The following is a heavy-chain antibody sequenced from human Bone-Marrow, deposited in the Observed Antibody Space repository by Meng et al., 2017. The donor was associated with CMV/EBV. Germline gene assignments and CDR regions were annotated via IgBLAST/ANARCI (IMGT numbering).Heavy chain of an antibody. Sequence: GGSLRLSCAASGFTFSSYSMNWVRQAPGKGLEWVSSISSSSSYIYYADSVKGRFTISRDNAKNSLYLQMNSLRAEDTAVYYCARDMVRGVTKRSGFVPWGQGTLVTVSS. J-gene: IGHJ5*02. D-gene: IGHD3-10*01. CDR3: ARDMVRGVTKRSGFVP. V-gene: IGHV3-21*01. CDR2: ISSSSSYI. CDR1: GFTFSSYS.